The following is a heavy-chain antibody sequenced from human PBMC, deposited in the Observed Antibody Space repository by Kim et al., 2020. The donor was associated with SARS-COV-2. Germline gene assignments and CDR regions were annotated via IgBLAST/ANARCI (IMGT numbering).Heavy chain of an antibody. J-gene: IGHJ2*01. CDR3: ARDQAYYDSSRYFDL. V-gene: IGHV4-59*01. Sequence: PSPKRRLTLSVDTSKNQFSLKLSSVTAADTAVYYCARDQAYYDSSRYFDLWGRGTLVTVSS. D-gene: IGHD3-22*01.